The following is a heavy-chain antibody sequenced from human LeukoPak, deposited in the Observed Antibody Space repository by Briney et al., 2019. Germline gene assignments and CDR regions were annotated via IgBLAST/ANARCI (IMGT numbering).Heavy chain of an antibody. J-gene: IGHJ5*02. Sequence: PSETLSLTCTVSGGSISSSSYYWGWIRQPPGKGLEWIGSIYYSGSTYYNPSLKSRVTISVDTSKNQFSLKLSSVTAADTAVYYCARGFRTAMRYNWFDPWGQGTLVTVSS. V-gene: IGHV4-39*01. CDR1: GGSISSSSYY. CDR2: IYYSGST. CDR3: ARGFRTAMRYNWFDP. D-gene: IGHD5-18*01.